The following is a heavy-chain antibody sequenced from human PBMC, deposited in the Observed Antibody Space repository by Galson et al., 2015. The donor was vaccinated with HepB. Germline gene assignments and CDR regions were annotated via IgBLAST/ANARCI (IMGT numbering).Heavy chain of an antibody. CDR1: GGTFSSYT. J-gene: IGHJ5*02. D-gene: IGHD1-26*01. CDR3: ARVGGSYSAGRFDP. CDR2: IIPILGIA. Sequence: SVKVSCKASGGTFSSYTISWVRQAPGQGLEWMGRIIPILGIANYAQKFQGRVTITADKSTSTAYMELSSLRSEDTAVYYCARVGGSYSAGRFDPWGQGTLVTVSS. V-gene: IGHV1-69*02.